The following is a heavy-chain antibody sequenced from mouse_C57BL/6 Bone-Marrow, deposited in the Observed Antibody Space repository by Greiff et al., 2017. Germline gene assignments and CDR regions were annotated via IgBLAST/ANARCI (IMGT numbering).Heavy chain of an antibody. CDR3: ARDYDYDDGAWFAY. Sequence: EVKLVESGGGLVKPGGSLKLSCAASGFTFSDYGMHWVRQAPEKGLEWVAYISSGSSTIYYADTVKGRFTISRYNAKNTLFLQLTSLRSEDTAMYYGARDYDYDDGAWFAYWGQGTLVTVTA. D-gene: IGHD2-4*01. CDR2: ISSGSSTI. V-gene: IGHV5-17*01. J-gene: IGHJ3*01. CDR1: GFTFSDYG.